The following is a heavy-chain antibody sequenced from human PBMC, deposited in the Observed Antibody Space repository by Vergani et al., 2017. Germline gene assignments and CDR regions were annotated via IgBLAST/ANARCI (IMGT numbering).Heavy chain of an antibody. CDR1: GYTFTSYA. V-gene: IGHV1-3*01. J-gene: IGHJ3*02. D-gene: IGHD2-15*01. Sequence: QVQLVQSGAEVKKPGASVKVSCKASGYTFTSYAMHWVRQAPGQRLEWMGWINAGNGNTKYSQKFQGRVPITRDTSASTAYMEMSSLRSEDTAVYYCARDRVDVDAFDIWGQGTMVTVSS. CDR3: ARDRVDVDAFDI. CDR2: INAGNGNT.